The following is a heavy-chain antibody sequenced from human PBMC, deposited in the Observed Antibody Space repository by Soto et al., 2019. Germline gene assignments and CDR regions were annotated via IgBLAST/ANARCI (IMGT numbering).Heavy chain of an antibody. J-gene: IGHJ3*01. D-gene: IGHD5-12*01. V-gene: IGHV3-74*01. Sequence: EVQLVESGGDLVQPGGSLSLSCAASGFTFSNYWMHWVRQAPGKGLVWVSRVKTDGSTYYADSVRGRFTIFRDSAKNTLYVQMNSLTVEDTAVYFCARGIRGHYGFDVWGQGTLVTVSS. CDR1: GFTFSNYW. CDR3: ARGIRGHYGFDV. CDR2: VKTDGST.